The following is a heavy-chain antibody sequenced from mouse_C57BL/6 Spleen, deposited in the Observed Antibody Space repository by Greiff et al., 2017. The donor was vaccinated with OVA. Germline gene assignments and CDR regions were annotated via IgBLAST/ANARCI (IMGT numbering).Heavy chain of an antibody. CDR2: ISSSGST. V-gene: IGHV3-8*01. Sequence: EVMLVESGPGLAKPSQTLSLTCSVTGYSITSDYWHWIRKFPGNKLEYIGYISSSGSTYYNPSLKSRISITLDTSKNQYYMQLNTVTTEDTATYYCARHTTFYYAMDYWGQGTSVTVSS. D-gene: IGHD1-1*01. CDR1: GYSITSDY. J-gene: IGHJ4*01. CDR3: ARHTTFYYAMDY.